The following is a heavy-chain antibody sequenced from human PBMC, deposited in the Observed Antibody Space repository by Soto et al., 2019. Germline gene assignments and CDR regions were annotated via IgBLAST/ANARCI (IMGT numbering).Heavy chain of an antibody. D-gene: IGHD2-15*01. CDR3: ARDQPPVVVAASWGWFDP. CDR1: GGTFSSYT. Sequence: QVQLVQSGAEVKKPGSSVKVSCKASGGTFSSYTISWVRQAPGQGLEWMGRIIPILGIANYAQKYQGRVTITADKTRSTAYMELSSLRTEDTAVYYFARDQPPVVVAASWGWFDPWGQGTLVTVSS. J-gene: IGHJ5*02. V-gene: IGHV1-69*08. CDR2: IIPILGIA.